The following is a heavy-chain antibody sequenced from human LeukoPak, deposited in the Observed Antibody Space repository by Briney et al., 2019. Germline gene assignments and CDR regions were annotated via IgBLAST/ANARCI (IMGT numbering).Heavy chain of an antibody. J-gene: IGHJ4*02. D-gene: IGHD3-22*01. CDR2: IYPGDSDT. V-gene: IGHV5-51*01. Sequence: GESLKISCKGSGYIFTNYWIGWVRQMPGKGLEWMGIIYPGDSDTRYGPSFQGQVTISADKSISTAYLQWSSLKASDTAMYYCARQENYYYSSTYLDYWGQGTLVTVSS. CDR3: ARQENYYYSSTYLDY. CDR1: GYIFTNYW.